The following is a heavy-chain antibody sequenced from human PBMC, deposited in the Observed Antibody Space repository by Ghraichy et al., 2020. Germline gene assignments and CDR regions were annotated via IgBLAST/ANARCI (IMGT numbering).Heavy chain of an antibody. J-gene: IGHJ4*02. CDR2: IDYRGKT. CDR3: ELNWDFDY. V-gene: IGHV4-34*01. D-gene: IGHD1-26*01. Sequence: SETLSLTCAVSGGSFGGYHLSWIRQPPGKGLEWIGEIDYRGKTDYNTALKSRVTISADTSRSHFSLTLRSVTAADTAIYYCELNWDFDYWGQGMLVAVSS. CDR1: GGSFGGYH.